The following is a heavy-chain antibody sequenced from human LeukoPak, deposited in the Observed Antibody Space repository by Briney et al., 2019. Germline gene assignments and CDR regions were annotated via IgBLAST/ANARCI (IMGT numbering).Heavy chain of an antibody. CDR2: IWYDESKK. CDR3: ARDAYRERSSGWRDFDF. CDR1: GFTFSSYV. D-gene: IGHD6-19*01. V-gene: IGHV3-33*01. J-gene: IGHJ4*02. Sequence: GGSLRLSCAASGFTFSSYVMHWVRQAPGKGLEWVAVIWYDESKKYYADSVKGRFTISRDISKNTLYLQMNSLRAEDTALYYCARDAYRERSSGWRDFDFWGQGTLVTVSS.